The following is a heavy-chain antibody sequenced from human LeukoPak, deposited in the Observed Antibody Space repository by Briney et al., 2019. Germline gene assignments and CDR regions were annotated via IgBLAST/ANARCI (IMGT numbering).Heavy chain of an antibody. V-gene: IGHV4-39*07. CDR1: GGSISSSSYY. Sequence: SETLSLTCTVSGGSISSSSYYWGWIRQPPGKGLEWIGSIYYSGSTYYNPSLKSRVTISVDTSKNQFFLKLSSVTVADTAVYYCAREIFVVRAFDIWGQGTMVTVSS. CDR2: IYYSGST. J-gene: IGHJ3*02. CDR3: AREIFVVRAFDI. D-gene: IGHD3-10*01.